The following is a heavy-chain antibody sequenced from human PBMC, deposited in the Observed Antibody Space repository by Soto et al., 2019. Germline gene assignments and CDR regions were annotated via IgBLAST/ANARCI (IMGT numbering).Heavy chain of an antibody. V-gene: IGHV4-30-2*01. J-gene: IGHJ4*02. CDR1: GGSISSGGYS. CDR3: AILPRDGYNIEDY. CDR2: IYHSGST. D-gene: IGHD5-12*01. Sequence: QLQLQESGSGLVKPSQTLSLTCAVSGGSISSGGYSWSWIRQPPGKGLEWIGYIYHSGSTYYNPSRKSRVTISVDRSKNQFSRKLSSVTAADTAVYYCAILPRDGYNIEDYWGQGTLVTVSS.